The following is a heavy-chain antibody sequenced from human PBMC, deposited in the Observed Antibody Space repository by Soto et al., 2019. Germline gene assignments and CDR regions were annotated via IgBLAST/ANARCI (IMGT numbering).Heavy chain of an antibody. CDR1: GFTFSSYG. V-gene: IGHV3-30*18. CDR3: AKGEEYQLLSTWGGIDP. Sequence: QVQLVESGGGVVQPGRSLRLSCAASGFTFSSYGMHWVRQAPGKGLEWVAVISYDGSNKYYADSVKGRFTISRDNSKNTLYLQMNSLRAEDTAVYYCAKGEEYQLLSTWGGIDPWGQGTLVTVSS. CDR2: ISYDGSNK. D-gene: IGHD2-2*01. J-gene: IGHJ5*02.